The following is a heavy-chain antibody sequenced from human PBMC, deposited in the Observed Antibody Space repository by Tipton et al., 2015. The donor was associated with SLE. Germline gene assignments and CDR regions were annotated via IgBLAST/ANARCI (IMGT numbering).Heavy chain of an antibody. V-gene: IGHV4-59*07. Sequence: TLSLTCTVSGGSISSYYWSWIRQPPGKGLEWIGYIYYSGSTNYNPSLKSRVTISVDTSKNQFSLKLSSVTAADTAVYYCARGGAVAAYYHYGMDVWGQGTTVTVSS. CDR3: ARGGAVAAYYHYGMDV. CDR1: GGSISSYY. D-gene: IGHD6-19*01. J-gene: IGHJ6*02. CDR2: IYYSGST.